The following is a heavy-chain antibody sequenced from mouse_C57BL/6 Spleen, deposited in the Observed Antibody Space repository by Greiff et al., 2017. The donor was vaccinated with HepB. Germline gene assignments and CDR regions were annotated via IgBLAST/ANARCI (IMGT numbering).Heavy chain of an antibody. D-gene: IGHD1-1*01. CDR2: IYPGSGNT. CDR3: ARHYGSSYNYAMDY. Sequence: VQGVESGAELVRPGASVKLSCKASGYTFTDYYINWVKQRPGQGLEWIARIYPGSGNTYYNEKFKGKATLTAEKSSSTAYMQLSSLTSEDSAVYFCARHYGSSYNYAMDYWGQGTSVTVSS. V-gene: IGHV1-76*01. J-gene: IGHJ4*01. CDR1: GYTFTDYY.